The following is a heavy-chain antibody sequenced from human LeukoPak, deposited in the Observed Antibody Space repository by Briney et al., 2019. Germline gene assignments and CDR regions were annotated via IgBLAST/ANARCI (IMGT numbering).Heavy chain of an antibody. CDR3: ARDPDY. J-gene: IGHJ4*02. CDR2: IYYSGST. CDR1: GGSVSNYY. V-gene: IGHV4-59*02. Sequence: SETLSLTCTVSGGSVSNYYWSWVRQAPGMGLEWIGYIYYSGSTNYNPSLKSRVTISVDTSKNQFSLKLSSVTAADTAVYYCARDPDYWGQGTLVTVSS.